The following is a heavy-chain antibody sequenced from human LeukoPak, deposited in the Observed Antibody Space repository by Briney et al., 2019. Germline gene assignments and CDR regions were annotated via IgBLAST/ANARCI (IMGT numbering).Heavy chain of an antibody. CDR1: GFTFSTYT. CDR3: AKDRLRYYYGSGSHPFDY. D-gene: IGHD3-10*01. J-gene: IGHJ4*02. V-gene: IGHV3-21*01. CDR2: ISSSSTYI. Sequence: GGSLRLSCAASGFTFSTYTMNWVRQAPGKGLEWVSSISSSSTYIYYADSVKGRFTIPRDNSKNTLYLQMNSLRAEDTAVYYCAKDRLRYYYGSGSHPFDYWGQGTLVTVSS.